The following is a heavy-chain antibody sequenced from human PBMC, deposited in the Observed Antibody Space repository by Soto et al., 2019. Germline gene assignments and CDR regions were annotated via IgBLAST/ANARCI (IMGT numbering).Heavy chain of an antibody. Sequence: QLGGSLRLSCAASGFTFSSYSMNWVRQAPGKGLEWVSYISSSSSTIYYADSVKGRFTISRDNAKNSLYLQMNSLRAEDTAVYYCARDLNYGLFDYWGQGTPVTVSS. V-gene: IGHV3-48*01. J-gene: IGHJ4*02. D-gene: IGHD4-17*01. CDR1: GFTFSSYS. CDR2: ISSSSSTI. CDR3: ARDLNYGLFDY.